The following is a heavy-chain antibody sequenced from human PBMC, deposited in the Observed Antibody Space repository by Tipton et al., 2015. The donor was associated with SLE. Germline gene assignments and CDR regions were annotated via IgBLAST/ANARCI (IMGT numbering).Heavy chain of an antibody. D-gene: IGHD3-22*01. CDR3: ARDRHYYDSSGMDV. Sequence: DSVRGRFTISRDNAKNSLYLQMNSLGAEDTAVYYCARDRHYYDSSGMDVWGKGTTVTVSS. J-gene: IGHJ6*04. V-gene: IGHV3-7*01.